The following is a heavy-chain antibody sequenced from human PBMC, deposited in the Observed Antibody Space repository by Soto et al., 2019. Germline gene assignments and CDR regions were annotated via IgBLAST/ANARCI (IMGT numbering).Heavy chain of an antibody. J-gene: IGHJ3*02. CDR1: GFTFSSYA. V-gene: IGHV3-23*01. CDR3: AKDIGKGVVLLGVEPDAFDI. D-gene: IGHD3-3*01. CDR2: ISGSGGST. Sequence: GGSLRLSCAASGFTFSSYAMSWVRQAPGKGLEWVSAISGSGGSTYYADSVKGRFTISRDNSKNTLYLQMNSLRAEDTAVYYCAKDIGKGVVLLGVEPDAFDIWGQGTMVTVSS.